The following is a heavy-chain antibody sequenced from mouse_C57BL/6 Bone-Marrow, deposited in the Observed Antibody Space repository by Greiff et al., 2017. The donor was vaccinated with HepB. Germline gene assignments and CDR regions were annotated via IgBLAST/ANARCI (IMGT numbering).Heavy chain of an antibody. J-gene: IGHJ3*01. Sequence: EVKVVESGEGLVKPGGSLKLSCAASGFTFRSYAMSWVRQTPEKRLEWVAYICSGGDYIYYADTLKGRFTFSRDNARNTLYLQMSSLKSEDTAMYYCTRVTAYWGQGTLVTVSA. CDR1: GFTFRSYA. D-gene: IGHD2-1*01. CDR3: TRVTAY. V-gene: IGHV5-9-1*02. CDR2: ICSGGDYI.